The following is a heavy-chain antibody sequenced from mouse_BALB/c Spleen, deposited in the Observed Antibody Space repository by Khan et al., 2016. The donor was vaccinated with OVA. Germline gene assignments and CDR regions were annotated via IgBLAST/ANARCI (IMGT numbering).Heavy chain of an antibody. V-gene: IGHV1S137*01. CDR3: ARGDFLRRLRAMDY. CDR1: GYTFTDYA. Sequence: QVQLQQSGPEVVRPGVSVTISCKGSGYTFTDYALHWVKQSRAKSLEWIGIISTYNVNTSYNQKFQGKATMTVDKSSSTAYMELARLTSEDSAIYYCARGDFLRRLRAMDYWGQGTSVTVSS. J-gene: IGHJ4*01. D-gene: IGHD1-1*01. CDR2: ISTYNVNT.